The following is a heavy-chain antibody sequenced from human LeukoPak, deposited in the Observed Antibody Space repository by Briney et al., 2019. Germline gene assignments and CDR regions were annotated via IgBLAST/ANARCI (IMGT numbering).Heavy chain of an antibody. CDR3: ATRYCSGGSCPNYYYYYINV. CDR2: FDPEVGKT. D-gene: IGHD2-15*01. CDR1: GYTLTELS. J-gene: IGHJ6*03. V-gene: IGHV1-24*01. Sequence: ASVNVSCKVSGYTLTELSMHWVRQAPGKGLEWMGGFDPEVGKTIHAQKFQGRVTMTEDTSTDTAYMELSSLRSEDTAVYYCATRYCSGGSCPNYYYYYINVWGKGTTVTISS.